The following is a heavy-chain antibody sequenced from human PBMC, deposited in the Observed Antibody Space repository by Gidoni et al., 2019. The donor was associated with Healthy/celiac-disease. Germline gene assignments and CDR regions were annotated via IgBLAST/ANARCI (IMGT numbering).Heavy chain of an antibody. V-gene: IGHV4-39*07. CDR2: IYYSGST. J-gene: IGHJ4*02. Sequence: QLQLQESGPGLVKPSETLSLTCTVSGGSISSSSYYWGWIRQPPGKGLEWIGSIYYSGSTYYNPSLKSRVTISVDTSKNQFSLKLSSVTAADTAVYYCARGMWELYQNFDYWGQGTLVTVSS. D-gene: IGHD1-26*01. CDR3: ARGMWELYQNFDY. CDR1: GGSISSSSYY.